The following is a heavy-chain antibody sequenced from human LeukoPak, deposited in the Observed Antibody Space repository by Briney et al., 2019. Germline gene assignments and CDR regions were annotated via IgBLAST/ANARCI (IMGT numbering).Heavy chain of an antibody. CDR1: GFTFSTYN. V-gene: IGHV3-21*06. CDR3: ARDPYSGNYGNYYYYYMDV. Sequence: GGSLRLSCTASGFTFSTYNMNWVRHAPGKGLEWISSITSSSSYIYYADSVKGRFTISRDNAKNSLYLQMSSLSPDDTAVYFCARDPYSGNYGNYYYYYMDVWGKGTTVTISS. CDR2: ITSSSSYI. J-gene: IGHJ6*03. D-gene: IGHD1-26*01.